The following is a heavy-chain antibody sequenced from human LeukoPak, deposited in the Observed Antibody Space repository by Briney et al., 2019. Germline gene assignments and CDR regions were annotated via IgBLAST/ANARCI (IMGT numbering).Heavy chain of an antibody. J-gene: IGHJ3*02. D-gene: IGHD2-21*02. Sequence: GESLKISCKGYGYSFTSYWIGWVRQMPGKGLEWMGIIYPGDSDTRYSPSFQGQVTISADKSISTAFLQWSSLKASDTAVYYCARPAYCGGDCYSGNAFDIWGQGTMVTVSS. CDR1: GYSFTSYW. CDR3: ARPAYCGGDCYSGNAFDI. V-gene: IGHV5-51*01. CDR2: IYPGDSDT.